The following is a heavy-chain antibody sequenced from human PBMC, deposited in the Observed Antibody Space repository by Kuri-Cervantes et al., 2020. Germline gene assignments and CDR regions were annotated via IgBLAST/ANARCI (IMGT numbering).Heavy chain of an antibody. Sequence: SETLSLTCTVSGGSISSGGYYWSWIRQPPGKGLEWIGYIYYSGSTNYNPSLKSRVTISVDTSKNQFSLKLSSVTAADTVVYYCAREGGYSYGRGYAFDIWGQGTMVTVSS. CDR3: AREGGYSYGRGYAFDI. CDR1: GGSISSGGYY. V-gene: IGHV4-61*08. J-gene: IGHJ3*02. CDR2: IYYSGST. D-gene: IGHD5-18*01.